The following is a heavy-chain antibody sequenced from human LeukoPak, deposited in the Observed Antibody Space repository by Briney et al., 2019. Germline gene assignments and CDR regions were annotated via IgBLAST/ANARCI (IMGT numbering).Heavy chain of an antibody. CDR3: ARHSTRGGDFDY. Sequence: SETLSLTCTVSGGSISSYYWSCIRQPPRKGLEWIGYTYYVGSTNYNPSVKSRVTISGDTSKTNFSLKLTSVTAADTAVYFCARHSTRGGDFDYWGQGTLVTVSS. CDR1: GGSISSYY. V-gene: IGHV4-59*08. CDR2: TYYVGST. D-gene: IGHD2-21*01. J-gene: IGHJ4*02.